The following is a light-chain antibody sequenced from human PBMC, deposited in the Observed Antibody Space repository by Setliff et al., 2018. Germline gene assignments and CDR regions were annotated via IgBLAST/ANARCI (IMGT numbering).Light chain of an antibody. CDR3: SSYTSIGTLIV. J-gene: IGLJ2*01. V-gene: IGLV2-14*03. CDR1: NSDVGGHNY. CDR2: DVS. Sequence: QSVLAQPASVSGSPGQSISISCTGSNSDVGGHNYVSWYQQHPGKAPKLLISDVSHRPSGVSIRFSGSKSGNTASLTISGLQAEDEADYYCSSYTSIGTLIVFGGGTKATVL.